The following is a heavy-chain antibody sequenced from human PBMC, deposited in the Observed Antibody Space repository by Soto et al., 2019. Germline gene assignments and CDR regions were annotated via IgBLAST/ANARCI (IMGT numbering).Heavy chain of an antibody. D-gene: IGHD3-10*01. CDR2: ISYDGSNK. V-gene: IGHV3-30*18. J-gene: IGHJ4*02. Sequence: LRLSCAASGFTFSSYGMHWVRQAPGKGLEWVAVISYDGSNKYYADSVKGRFTISRDNSKNTLYLQMNSLRAEDTAVYYCAKDARSYFVTGAFDYWGQGTLVTVS. CDR3: AKDARSYFVTGAFDY. CDR1: GFTFSSYG.